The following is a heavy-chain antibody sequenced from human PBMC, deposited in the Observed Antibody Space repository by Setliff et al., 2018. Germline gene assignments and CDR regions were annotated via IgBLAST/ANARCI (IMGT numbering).Heavy chain of an antibody. CDR2: ISSSSSYI. D-gene: IGHD2-2*01. V-gene: IGHV3-21*04. CDR3: VRGPLCSSSSCPRRWLDP. CDR1: GFTFSRYT. J-gene: IGHJ5*02. Sequence: GGSLRLSCAASGFTFSRYTINWVRQAPGKGLEWVSSISSSSSYIYYTDSVKGRFAISRDNAKNSLYLQMNSLKTEDTAVYYCVRGPLCSSSSCPRRWLDPWGQGVLVTVSS.